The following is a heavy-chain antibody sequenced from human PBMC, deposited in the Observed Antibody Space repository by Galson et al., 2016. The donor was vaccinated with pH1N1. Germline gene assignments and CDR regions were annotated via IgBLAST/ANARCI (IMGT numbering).Heavy chain of an antibody. CDR1: GFTFSSYW. V-gene: IGHV3-7*03. D-gene: IGHD2-2*01. Sequence: SLRLSCAASGFTFSSYWMSWVRQAPGKGLEWVANINQDGSVKYYVDPVKGRFTISRDNAKNSVYLQMNSLRAEDTAVYYCAKGGRVGVQGYYYALDVWGQGTAVTVSS. CDR2: INQDGSVK. J-gene: IGHJ6*02. CDR3: AKGGRVGVQGYYYALDV.